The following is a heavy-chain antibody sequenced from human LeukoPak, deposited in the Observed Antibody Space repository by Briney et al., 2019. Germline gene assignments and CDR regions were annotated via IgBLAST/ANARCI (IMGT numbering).Heavy chain of an antibody. V-gene: IGHV1-2*02. Sequence: ASVKVSCKASGYTFTGYYMHWVRQAPGQGLEWMGWINPNSGGTNYAQKFQGRVTMTRDTSISTAYMELSRLRSDDTAVYYCARVTHYYDSRGYGYWGQGTLVTVSS. J-gene: IGHJ4*02. CDR1: GYTFTGYY. D-gene: IGHD3-22*01. CDR3: ARVTHYYDSRGYGY. CDR2: INPNSGGT.